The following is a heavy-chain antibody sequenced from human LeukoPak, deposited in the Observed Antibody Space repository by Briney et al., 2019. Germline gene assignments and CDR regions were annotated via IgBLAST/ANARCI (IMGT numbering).Heavy chain of an antibody. CDR1: GDSVSNNNAA. V-gene: IGHV6-1*01. J-gene: IGHJ4*02. Sequence: SQTLSLTCVISGDSVSNNNAAWNWIRQSPSRGLEWLGRTYYRSKWYSDYAASVQGRITVNPDTSKNQFSLQLNSVTLEDTAVYYCVRGNSGVAVARFDYWGQGTLVTVSS. D-gene: IGHD6-19*01. CDR3: VRGNSGVAVARFDY. CDR2: TYYRSKWYS.